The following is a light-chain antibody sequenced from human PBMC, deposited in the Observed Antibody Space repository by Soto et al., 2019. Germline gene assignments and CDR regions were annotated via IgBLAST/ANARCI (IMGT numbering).Light chain of an antibody. J-gene: IGKJ3*01. Sequence: DIVMTQSPDSLAVSLGERATINCKSSQSVLYSSNIKNYLAWYQQKPGQPPKLLIYWASTRESGVPDRLSGSGSGTDFTLTISSLQAEDVAVYYCQQYYTTPFTFGPGTKVDIK. V-gene: IGKV4-1*01. CDR1: QSVLYSSNIKNY. CDR3: QQYYTTPFT. CDR2: WAS.